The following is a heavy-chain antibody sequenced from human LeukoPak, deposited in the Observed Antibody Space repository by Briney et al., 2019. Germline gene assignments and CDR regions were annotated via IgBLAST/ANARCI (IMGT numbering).Heavy chain of an antibody. J-gene: IGHJ4*02. CDR2: IYYSGST. Sequence: SETLSLTCTVSGGSISSYYWSWIRQPPGKGLEWIGYIYYSGSTNYNPSLKSRVTISVDTSKNQFSLKLSSVTAADTAVYYCARGRLRFLEWLLDKEYYFDYWGQGTLVTVSS. V-gene: IGHV4-59*12. D-gene: IGHD3-3*01. CDR1: GGSISSYY. CDR3: ARGRLRFLEWLLDKEYYFDY.